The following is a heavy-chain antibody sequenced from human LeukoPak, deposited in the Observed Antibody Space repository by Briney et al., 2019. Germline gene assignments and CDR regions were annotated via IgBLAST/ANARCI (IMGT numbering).Heavy chain of an antibody. J-gene: IGHJ4*02. V-gene: IGHV3-23*01. CDR2: ISGSGGGT. CDR1: GFTFSTYA. CDR3: SKERATTTTFDY. Sequence: GGSLRLSCAASGFTFSTYAMSWVRQAPGKGLEWVSLISGSGGGTYYANSVKGRFTISRDNSKNTLYLQMDSLRTEDTAVYYCSKERATTTTFDYWGQGTLITVSS. D-gene: IGHD1-26*01.